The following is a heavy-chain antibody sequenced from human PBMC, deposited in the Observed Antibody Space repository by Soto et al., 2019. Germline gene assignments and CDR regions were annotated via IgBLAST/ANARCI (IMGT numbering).Heavy chain of an antibody. Sequence: SETLSLTCTVSGGSISSGGYYWSWIRQHPGQGLVWIGYIYYSGSTYYNPSLKCRFTISVDTSNNQFSLKLSSVTAADSAMYYCARARSDYYDSSGYYFDYWGQGTLVTVSS. CDR2: IYYSGST. CDR3: ARARSDYYDSSGYYFDY. CDR1: GGSISSGGYY. J-gene: IGHJ4*02. D-gene: IGHD3-22*01. V-gene: IGHV4-31*03.